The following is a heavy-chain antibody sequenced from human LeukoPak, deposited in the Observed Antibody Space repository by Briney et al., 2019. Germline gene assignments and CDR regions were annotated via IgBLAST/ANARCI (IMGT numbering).Heavy chain of an antibody. CDR3: ARDVILYSSSWYYFDY. Sequence: SETLSLTCAVHGGSFSGYYWSSIRQPPGKGLEWIGEINHSGSTNYNPSLKSRVTISVDTSKNQFSLKLSSVTAADTAVYYCARDVILYSSSWYYFDYWGQGTLVTVSS. CDR2: INHSGST. J-gene: IGHJ4*02. V-gene: IGHV4-34*01. CDR1: GGSFSGYY. D-gene: IGHD6-13*01.